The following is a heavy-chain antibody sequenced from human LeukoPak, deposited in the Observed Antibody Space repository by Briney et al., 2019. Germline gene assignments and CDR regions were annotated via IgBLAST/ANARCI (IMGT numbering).Heavy chain of an antibody. CDR2: ISYDGSNK. Sequence: PGGSLRLSCAASGFTFSSYAMHWVRQAPGKGLEWVAVISYDGSNKYYADSVKGRFTISRDNSKNTLYLQMNSLRAEDTAVYYCARDGYYDFWSGYYSFGSVYYYYGMDVWGQGTTVTVSS. CDR1: GFTFSSYA. J-gene: IGHJ6*02. CDR3: ARDGYYDFWSGYYSFGSVYYYYGMDV. D-gene: IGHD3-3*01. V-gene: IGHV3-30-3*01.